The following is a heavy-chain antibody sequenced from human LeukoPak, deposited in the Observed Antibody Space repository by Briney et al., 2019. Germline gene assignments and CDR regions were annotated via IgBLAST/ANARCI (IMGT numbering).Heavy chain of an antibody. Sequence: SGTLSLTCAVSGGSISGSNWWSWVRQPPGKGLEWIGEIYHSGSTNYNPSLKSRVTISVDKSKNQFSLKLSSVTAADTAVYYCASVTVTTSHYYYYMDVWGKGTTVTVSS. CDR3: ASVTVTTSHYYYYMDV. D-gene: IGHD4-17*01. CDR1: GGSISGSNW. J-gene: IGHJ6*03. V-gene: IGHV4-4*02. CDR2: IYHSGST.